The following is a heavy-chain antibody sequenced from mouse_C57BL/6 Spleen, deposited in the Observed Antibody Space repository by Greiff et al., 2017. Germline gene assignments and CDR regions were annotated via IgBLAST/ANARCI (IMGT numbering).Heavy chain of an antibody. CDR1: GFNIKDYY. CDR2: IDPEGGAT. V-gene: IGHV14-2*01. CDR3: AREDYYGSSYCWFAC. J-gene: IGHJ3*01. Sequence: EVQLLQSGAELVKPGASVKLSCTASGFNIKDYYMHWVKQRPEQGLEWIGRIDPEGGATKYTPKFPGKDTITADTSSNTAYLQLSSLTSEDTAVYYCAREDYYGSSYCWFACWGQGTLVTVSA. D-gene: IGHD1-1*01.